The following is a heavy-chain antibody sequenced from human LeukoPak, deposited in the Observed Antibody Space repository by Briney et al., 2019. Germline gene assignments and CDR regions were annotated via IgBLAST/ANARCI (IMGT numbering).Heavy chain of an antibody. CDR1: GFSFINYD. CDR2: SSFSGVKT. Sequence: PGGSLRLSCAGSGFSFINYDMSWVRQGPGKGREGVSSSSFSGVKTFFRSPVNGPFPLSREHSQNPLYLEMNSLGAEDPALYFCAKGVNLDHPYPFDCWGQGTLVIVSS. J-gene: IGHJ4*02. CDR3: AKGVNLDHPYPFDC. V-gene: IGHV3-23*01.